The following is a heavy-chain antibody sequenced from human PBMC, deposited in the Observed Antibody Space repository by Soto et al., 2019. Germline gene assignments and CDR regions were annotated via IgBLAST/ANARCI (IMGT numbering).Heavy chain of an antibody. CDR3: ARRYGSAFDI. CDR1: GGSISSYY. V-gene: IGHV4-59*01. CDR2: IYYSGST. Sequence: QVQLQESGPGLVKPSETLSLTCTVSGGSISSYYWSWIRQPPGKGLEWIGYIYYSGSTSYNPSLQSRVPISVDTSKNQFSLKLSSVTAADTAVYYCARRYGSAFDIWGQGTMVTVSS. D-gene: IGHD4-17*01. J-gene: IGHJ3*02.